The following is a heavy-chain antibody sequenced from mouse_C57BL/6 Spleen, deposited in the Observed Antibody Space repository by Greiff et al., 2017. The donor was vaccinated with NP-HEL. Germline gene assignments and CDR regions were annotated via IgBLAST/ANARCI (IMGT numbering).Heavy chain of an antibody. Sequence: QVHVKQSGPELVKPGASVKLSCKASGYTFTSYDINWVKQRPGQGLEWIGWIYPRDGSTKYNEKFKGKATLTVDTSSSTAYMELHSLTSEDSAVYFCAREDYGREAPFDYWGQGTTLTVSS. CDR2: IYPRDGST. CDR3: AREDYGREAPFDY. CDR1: GYTFTSYD. V-gene: IGHV1-85*01. D-gene: IGHD1-1*01. J-gene: IGHJ2*01.